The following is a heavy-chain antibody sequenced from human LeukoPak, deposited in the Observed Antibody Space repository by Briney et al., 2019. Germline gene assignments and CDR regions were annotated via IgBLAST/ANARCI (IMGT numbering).Heavy chain of an antibody. Sequence: PSETLSLTCTVSGGSISSSSYYWGWIRQPPGKGLEWIGSIYYSGSTYYNPSLKSRVTISVDTSKNQFSLKLSSVTAADTAVYYCARDGLIGYWGQGTLVTVSS. CDR1: GGSISSSSYY. CDR3: ARDGLIGY. CDR2: IYYSGST. D-gene: IGHD3-10*01. J-gene: IGHJ4*02. V-gene: IGHV4-39*07.